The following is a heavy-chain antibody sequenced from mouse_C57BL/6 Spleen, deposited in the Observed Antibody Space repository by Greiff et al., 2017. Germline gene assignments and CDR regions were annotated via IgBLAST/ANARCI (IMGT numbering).Heavy chain of an antibody. CDR1: GYTFTDYY. V-gene: IGHV1-26*01. CDR2: INPNNGGT. J-gene: IGHJ3*01. Sequence: VQLQQSGPELVKPGASVKISCKASGYTFTDYYMNWVKQSHGKSLEWIGDINPNNGGTSYNQKFKGKATLTVDKSSSTAYMELRSLTSEDSAVYYCAREGLTGVFAYWGQGTLVTVSA. CDR3: AREGLTGVFAY. D-gene: IGHD4-1*01.